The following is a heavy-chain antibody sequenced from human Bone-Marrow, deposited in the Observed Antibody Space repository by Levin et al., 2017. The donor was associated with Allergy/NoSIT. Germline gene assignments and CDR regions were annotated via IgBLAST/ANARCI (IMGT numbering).Heavy chain of an antibody. D-gene: IGHD3-16*01. CDR3: ARGLRRLSYGYVGT. CDR1: GYTFGDFY. CDR2: IYSNNGDT. Sequence: AASVKVSCQAFGYTFGDFYIHWLRQAPGRGLEWMAWIYSNNGDTKYAENFQGRVAVTRDTSINTVYLEVTEVTSDDTAVYYCARGLRRLSYGYVGTWGQGTLITVSS. J-gene: IGHJ5*02. V-gene: IGHV1-2*02.